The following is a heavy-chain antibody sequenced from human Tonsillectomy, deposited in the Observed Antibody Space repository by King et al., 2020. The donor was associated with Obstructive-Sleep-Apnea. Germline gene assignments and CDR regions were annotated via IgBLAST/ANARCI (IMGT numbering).Heavy chain of an antibody. Sequence: VQLVESGGGVVQPGGSQRLSCAASGFTFSNYAMHWVRQAPGKGLEWVAVTSYDGGNKYYGDSVKGRFSISRDNSKNTLSLLMNSLSAEDTAVYYCASTLSGYGHFYLHYWGQGTLVTVSS. CDR1: GFTFSNYA. D-gene: IGHD3-22*01. CDR2: TSYDGGNK. J-gene: IGHJ4*02. CDR3: ASTLSGYGHFYLHY. V-gene: IGHV3-30*03.